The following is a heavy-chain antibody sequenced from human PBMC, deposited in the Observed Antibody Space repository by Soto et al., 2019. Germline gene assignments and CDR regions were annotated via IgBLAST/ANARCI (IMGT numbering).Heavy chain of an antibody. Sequence: QVQLVQSGAEVKKPGSSVKVSCKSSGGTFSSYAISWVRQAPGQGLEWMGGIIPIFGTANYAQKFQGRVTITADESTSTAYLELSSLRSEDPAVYYCARGARIVRAIDRTAEYFQHWGQGTLVTVSS. CDR2: IIPIFGTA. D-gene: IGHD1-26*01. CDR1: GGTFSSYA. CDR3: ARGARIVRAIDRTAEYFQH. V-gene: IGHV1-69*01. J-gene: IGHJ1*01.